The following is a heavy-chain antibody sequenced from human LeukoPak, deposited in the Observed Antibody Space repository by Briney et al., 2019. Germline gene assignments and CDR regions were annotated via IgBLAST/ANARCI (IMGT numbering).Heavy chain of an antibody. J-gene: IGHJ4*02. V-gene: IGHV3-73*01. Sequence: GGSLKLSCAASGFTFSGSAMHWVRQASGKGLEWVGRIRSKANSYATAYAASVKGRFTISRDDSKNTAYLQMNSLKTEDTAVYYCARRDCSGGSCYLDYWGQGTLVTVSS. CDR3: ARRDCSGGSCYLDY. CDR2: IRSKANSYAT. D-gene: IGHD2-15*01. CDR1: GFTFSGSA.